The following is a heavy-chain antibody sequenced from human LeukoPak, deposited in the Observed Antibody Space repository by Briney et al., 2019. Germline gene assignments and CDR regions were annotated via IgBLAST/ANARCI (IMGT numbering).Heavy chain of an antibody. Sequence: GGSLRLSCAASGFTFNIYSMNWVRQAPGKGLEWVSYTSSSSSTIYYADSVKGRFTISRDNSRNTLSLQMNSLSADDTAVYYCAKETGYSSPDYWGQGALVTVSS. CDR3: AKETGYSSPDY. CDR1: GFTFNIYS. V-gene: IGHV3-48*01. D-gene: IGHD6-13*01. J-gene: IGHJ4*02. CDR2: TSSSSSTI.